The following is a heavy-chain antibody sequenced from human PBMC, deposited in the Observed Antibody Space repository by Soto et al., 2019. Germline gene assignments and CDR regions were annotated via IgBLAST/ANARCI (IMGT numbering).Heavy chain of an antibody. J-gene: IGHJ6*02. CDR2: INGYNGNT. CDR1: GYTFTRSG. V-gene: IGHV1-18*01. D-gene: IGHD3-16*01. CDR3: ARMGDVPYYYYGMDV. Sequence: QVQLVQSGAEVKKPGASVKVSCKASGYTFTRSGISWVRQAPGQGLEWMGWINGYNGNTNYTQKMQGRITMTTDTPTSPAYMALRSLRSDYTAVYYCARMGDVPYYYYGMDVWGQGTTVLVSS.